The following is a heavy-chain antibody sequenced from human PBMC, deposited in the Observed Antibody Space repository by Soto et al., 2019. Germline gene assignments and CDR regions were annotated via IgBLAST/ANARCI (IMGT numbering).Heavy chain of an antibody. CDR2: ISAHSGDT. Sequence: QVNLVQSGAEVKKPGASVKVSCKASGYTFSNYALTWVRRAPGQGLEWMGWISAHSGDTNYAQKFQGRVTMTTDTSTSTAYLELRCLTSGDTAVYYCGRVITIRFVAPAYWGQGPLFTVSS. CDR3: GRVITIRFVAPAY. J-gene: IGHJ4*02. D-gene: IGHD2-21*01. V-gene: IGHV1-18*01. CDR1: GYTFSNYA.